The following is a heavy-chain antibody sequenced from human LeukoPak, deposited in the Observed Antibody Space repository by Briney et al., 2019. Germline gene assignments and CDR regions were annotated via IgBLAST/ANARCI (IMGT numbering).Heavy chain of an antibody. J-gene: IGHJ5*02. D-gene: IGHD3-3*01. CDR3: ASLFTSGYNPLWFDP. Sequence: ASVKVSCKASGYTFTSYGISWVRQAPGQGLEWMGWISAYNGNTNYAQKLQGRVTMTTDTSTSTAYMELRSLRSEDTAVYYCASLFTSGYNPLWFDPWGQGTLVTVSS. CDR1: GYTFTSYG. V-gene: IGHV1-18*01. CDR2: ISAYNGNT.